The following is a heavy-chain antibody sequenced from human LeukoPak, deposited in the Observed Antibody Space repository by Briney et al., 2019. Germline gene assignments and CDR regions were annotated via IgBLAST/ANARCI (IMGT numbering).Heavy chain of an antibody. V-gene: IGHV3-7*01. J-gene: IGHJ4*02. Sequence: GGSLRLSCAASGFTFSSNWMSWVRQAPGKGLEWVANIKQDGSEKYYVDSVKGRFTISRDNAKNSLYLQMNSLRAEVTAVYYCARDRSSQYWGQGTLVTVSS. CDR2: IKQDGSEK. CDR3: ARDRSSQY. CDR1: GFTFSSNW. D-gene: IGHD6-13*01.